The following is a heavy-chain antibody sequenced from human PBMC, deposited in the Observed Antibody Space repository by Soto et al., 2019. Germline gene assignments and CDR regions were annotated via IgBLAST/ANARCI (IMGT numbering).Heavy chain of an antibody. CDR1: GGTFSSYA. CDR2: VIPIFGTA. D-gene: IGHD5-18*01. V-gene: IGHV1-69*01. J-gene: IGHJ2*01. Sequence: QVQLVQSGAEVKKPGSSVMVSCKASGGTFSSYAISLVRQGPGQGLEWMGGVIPIFGTANYAQKFQGRVTITADEATSTAYMELSSLRSEDTAVYYCARVVGGYSYWYFDLWGRGTLVTVSS. CDR3: ARVVGGYSYWYFDL.